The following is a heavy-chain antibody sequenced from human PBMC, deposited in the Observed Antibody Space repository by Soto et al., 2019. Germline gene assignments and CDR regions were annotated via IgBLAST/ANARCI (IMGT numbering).Heavy chain of an antibody. D-gene: IGHD2-15*01. Sequence: EVQLVESGGGLVQPGGSLRLSCAASGFTVSSNYMSWVRQAPGKGLEWVSVIYRAASTYYADSVKGRFTSSTHNSKNTLYLQMDSLRAVDTAVYYCARGGSSGGSEPDAFDIWGQGTMVTVSS. J-gene: IGHJ3*02. V-gene: IGHV3-53*04. CDR3: ARGGSSGGSEPDAFDI. CDR1: GFTVSSNY. CDR2: IYRAAST.